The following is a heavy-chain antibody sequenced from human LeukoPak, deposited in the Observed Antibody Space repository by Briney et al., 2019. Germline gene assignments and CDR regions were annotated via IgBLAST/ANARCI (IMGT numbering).Heavy chain of an antibody. V-gene: IGHV1-8*01. CDR2: MRPKKSDT. Sequence: ASVKVSCKASGYSLSTYDINWVRQAPGQGLEWLGWMRPKKSDTGYARKFQGRVTLTWNISTDTAFMELNSLTPEDTAVYFCAGGPPEDTSSGYWGQRTLVTVSS. J-gene: IGHJ4*02. CDR3: AGGPPEDTSSGY. D-gene: IGHD3-22*01. CDR1: GYSLSTYD.